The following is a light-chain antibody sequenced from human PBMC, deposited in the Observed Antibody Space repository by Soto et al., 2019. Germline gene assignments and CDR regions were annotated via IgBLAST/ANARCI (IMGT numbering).Light chain of an antibody. CDR3: TAFSANRVYL. V-gene: IGLV2-14*01. J-gene: IGLJ1*01. CDR2: GVH. Sequence: QSALTQPISVSGSPGQSITISCTGNSNDIGSYDYVCWYQQHPGKAPRLLIHGVHNWSPGISGRFSASKSGLTASLTISGLQAEDEADYYCTAFSANRVYLFGPGTKLTVL. CDR1: SNDIGSYDY.